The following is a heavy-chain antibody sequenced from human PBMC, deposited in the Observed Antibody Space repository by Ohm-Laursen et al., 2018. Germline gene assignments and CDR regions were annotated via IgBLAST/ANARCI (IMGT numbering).Heavy chain of an antibody. Sequence: SLRLSCSASGFTFDDYAMHWVRQAPGKGLEWVSGISWNSGSIGYADSVKGRFTISRDNAKNSLYLQMNSLRAEDTAVYYCAKAHLKNLDYWGQGSLVTVSS. CDR3: AKAHLKNLDY. D-gene: IGHD1-14*01. CDR1: GFTFDDYA. CDR2: ISWNSGSI. J-gene: IGHJ4*02. V-gene: IGHV3-9*01.